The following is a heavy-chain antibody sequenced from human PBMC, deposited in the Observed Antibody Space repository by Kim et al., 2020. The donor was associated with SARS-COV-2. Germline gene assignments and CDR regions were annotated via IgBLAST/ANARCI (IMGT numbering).Heavy chain of an antibody. Sequence: ASVKVSCKASGYTFTSYYMHWVRQAPGQGLEWMGIINPSGGSTSYAQKFQGRVTMTRDTSTSTVYMELSSLRSEDTAVYYCARVSGGIAVAGSSYYGMDVWGQGTTVTVSS. CDR3: ARVSGGIAVAGSSYYGMDV. CDR1: GYTFTSYY. V-gene: IGHV1-46*01. D-gene: IGHD6-19*01. CDR2: INPSGGST. J-gene: IGHJ6*02.